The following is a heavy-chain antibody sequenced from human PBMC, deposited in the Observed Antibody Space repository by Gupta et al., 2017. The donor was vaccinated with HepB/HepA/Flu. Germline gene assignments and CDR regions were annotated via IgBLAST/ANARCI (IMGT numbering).Heavy chain of an antibody. CDR1: GGSFSGYY. CDR3: ARVWFGRRRSFDP. D-gene: IGHD3-10*01. CDR2: INHSGST. V-gene: IGHV4-34*01. Sequence: VQLQQWGAGLLKPSETLSLTCAVYGGSFSGYYWSWIRQPPGKGLEWIGEINHSGSTNYNPSLKSRVTISVDTSKNQFSLKLSSVTAADTAVYYCARVWFGRRRSFDPWGQGTLVTVSS. J-gene: IGHJ5*02.